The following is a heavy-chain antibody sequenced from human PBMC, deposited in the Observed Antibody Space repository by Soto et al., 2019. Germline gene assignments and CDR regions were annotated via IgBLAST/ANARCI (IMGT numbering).Heavy chain of an antibody. V-gene: IGHV1-18*01. Sequence: QVQLVQSGAEVKKPGASVKVSCKASGYTVTSYGISWVRQAPGHGLGWMGWISPYNGHTNYAQKLQGRVTMTTDTSPSTAYMELRSLRSDDTAVYYCARDHSGNPCYWCQGTLVTVSS. CDR3: ARDHSGNPCY. CDR1: GYTVTSYG. J-gene: IGHJ4*02. D-gene: IGHD1-26*01. CDR2: ISPYNGHT.